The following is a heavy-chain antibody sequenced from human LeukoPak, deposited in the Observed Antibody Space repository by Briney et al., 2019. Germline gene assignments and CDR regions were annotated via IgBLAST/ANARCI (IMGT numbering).Heavy chain of an antibody. V-gene: IGHV4-39*02. D-gene: IGHD6-19*01. CDR3: ARDVLAVAGTSDY. Sequence: SETLSLTCTVSGGSICSSSYYWGWIRQPPGQGLEWIGSIYYSGSTYYNPSLKSRVTISVDTSKNQFSLKLSSVTAADTAVYYCARDVLAVAGTSDYWGQGTLVTVSS. J-gene: IGHJ4*02. CDR1: GGSICSSSYY. CDR2: IYYSGST.